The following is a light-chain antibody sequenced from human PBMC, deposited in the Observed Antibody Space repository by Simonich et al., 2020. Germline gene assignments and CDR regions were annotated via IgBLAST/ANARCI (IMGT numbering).Light chain of an antibody. V-gene: IGKV6D-21*02. Sequence: EIVLTQSPDFHSLTPKEKVTITCRASQSIGSSRQWYQQKPDQSPKLLIKYDSQSISGVPSRFSGSGSGTDFTLTINSLEAEDAAAYYCQQSSSLPWTFGQGTKVEIK. CDR1: QSIGSS. J-gene: IGKJ1*01. CDR3: QQSSSLPWT. CDR2: YDS.